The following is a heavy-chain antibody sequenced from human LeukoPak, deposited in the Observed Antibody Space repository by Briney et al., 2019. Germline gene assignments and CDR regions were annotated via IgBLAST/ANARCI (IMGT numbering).Heavy chain of an antibody. D-gene: IGHD1-26*01. CDR3: ARRTVGAIKGNWFDP. Sequence: SETLSLTCTVSGGSMSSYYWSWIRQPPGKGLEWIGYIYYSGSTNYNPSLKSRVTISVDTSKNQFSLKLSSVTAADTAVYYCARRTVGAIKGNWFDPWGQGTLVTVSS. CDR2: IYYSGST. CDR1: GGSMSSYY. V-gene: IGHV4-59*08. J-gene: IGHJ5*02.